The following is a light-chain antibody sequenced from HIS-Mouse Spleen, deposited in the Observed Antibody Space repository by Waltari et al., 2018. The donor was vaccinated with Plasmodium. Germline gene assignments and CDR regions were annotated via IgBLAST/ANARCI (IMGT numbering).Light chain of an antibody. V-gene: IGKV3-15*01. CDR1: QSVSSN. CDR2: GAS. J-gene: IGKJ3*01. Sequence: EIVMTQSPATLSVSPGERATLSCRASQSVSSNLAWYQQKPGQAPRLLIYGASTRATGTQARLIGGGSGTKFTLPSSSLQSEDLAVYYCQQYNNCSFTFGPGPKWISN. CDR3: QQYNNCSFT.